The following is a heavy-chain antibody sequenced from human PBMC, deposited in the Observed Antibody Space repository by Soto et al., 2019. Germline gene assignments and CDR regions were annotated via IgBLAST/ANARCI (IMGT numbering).Heavy chain of an antibody. V-gene: IGHV1-18*01. D-gene: IGHD3-22*01. Sequence: ASVKVSCKTSGYHFTAYGLAWLRQAPVQRPEWMGWVSTNNADTNYAQKFQGRVTMTTDKSTTTTYMELRSLRSDDTAVYYCARELKTDSRAYYYFAYGG. CDR2: VSTNNADT. J-gene: IGHJ4*01. CDR1: GYHFTAYG. CDR3: ARELKTDSRAYYYFAY.